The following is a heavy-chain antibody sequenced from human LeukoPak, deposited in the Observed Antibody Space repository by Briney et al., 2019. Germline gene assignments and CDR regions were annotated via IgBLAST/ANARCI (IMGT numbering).Heavy chain of an antibody. V-gene: IGHV3-20*04. Sequence: GGSLRLSCAASGFTFDDYGMSWVRHAPGKGLEWVSGINWNGGSTGYADSVKGRFTISRDNAKNSLYLQMNSLRAEDTALYYCAREGAVAGNFYYFDYWGQGTLVTVSS. CDR2: INWNGGST. D-gene: IGHD6-19*01. CDR3: AREGAVAGNFYYFDY. J-gene: IGHJ4*02. CDR1: GFTFDDYG.